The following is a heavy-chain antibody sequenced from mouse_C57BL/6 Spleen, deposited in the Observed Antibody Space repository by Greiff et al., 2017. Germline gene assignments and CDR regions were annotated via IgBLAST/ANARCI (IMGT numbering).Heavy chain of an antibody. CDR1: GFTFSDYY. Sequence: EVKLMESEGGLVQPGSSMKLSCTASGFTFSDYYMAWVRQVPEKGLEWVANINYDGSSTYYLDSLKSRFIISRDNAKNILYLQMSSLKSEDTATYYCARAGGNYNFDYWGQGTTLTVSS. CDR2: INYDGSST. J-gene: IGHJ2*01. V-gene: IGHV5-16*01. CDR3: ARAGGNYNFDY. D-gene: IGHD2-1*01.